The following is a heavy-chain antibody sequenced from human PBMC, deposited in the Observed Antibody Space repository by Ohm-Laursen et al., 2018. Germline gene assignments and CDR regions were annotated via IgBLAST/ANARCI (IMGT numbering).Heavy chain of an antibody. CDR1: GFTFSSSA. V-gene: IGHV1-58*02. J-gene: IGHJ6*02. D-gene: IGHD5-24*01. CDR3: AREGPDDYYYYGMDV. Sequence: SVKVSCKASGFTFSSSAMQWVRQARGQRLEWIGWIVVASGNTNYAQKFHERVTMTRDMSTSTAYMELSSLRSEDTAVYYCAREGPDDYYYYGMDVWGQGTTVTVSS. CDR2: IVVASGNT.